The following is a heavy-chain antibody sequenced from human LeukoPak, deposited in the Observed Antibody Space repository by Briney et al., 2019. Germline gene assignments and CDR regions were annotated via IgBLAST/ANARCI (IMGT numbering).Heavy chain of an antibody. D-gene: IGHD3-3*01. CDR1: GYTFTSYG. J-gene: IGHJ4*02. V-gene: IGHV1-18*01. CDR3: ASWKNYDFWSGYPPFDY. Sequence: GASVKVSCKASGYTFTSYGISWVRQAPGQGLEWMGWISAYNGNTNYAQKLQGRVTMTTDTSTSTAYMELRSLRSDDTAVYYCASWKNYDFWSGYPPFDYWGQGTLVTVSS. CDR2: ISAYNGNT.